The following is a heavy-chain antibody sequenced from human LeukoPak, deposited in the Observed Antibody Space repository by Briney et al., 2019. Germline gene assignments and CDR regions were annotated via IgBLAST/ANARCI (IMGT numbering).Heavy chain of an antibody. CDR2: ISYDGSNK. CDR3: AKGIQLWLLGY. Sequence: PGGSLRLSCAASGFTFSSYGMHWVRQAPGKGLEWVAVISYDGSNKYYADSVKGRFTISRDNSKNTLYLQMSSLRAEDTAVYYCAKGIQLWLLGYWGQGTLVTVSS. D-gene: IGHD5-18*01. CDR1: GFTFSSYG. J-gene: IGHJ4*02. V-gene: IGHV3-30*18.